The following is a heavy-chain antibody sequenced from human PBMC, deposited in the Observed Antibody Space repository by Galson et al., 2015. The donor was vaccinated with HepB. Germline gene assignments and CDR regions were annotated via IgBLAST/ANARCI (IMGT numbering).Heavy chain of an antibody. D-gene: IGHD1-1*01. Sequence: SVKVSCKASGGTFSSYAISWVRQAPGQGLEWMGGIIPIFGTANYAQKFQGRVTITADESTSTAYMELSSLRSEDTAVYYCARGRTGTTDYYYYYMDVWGKGTTVTVSS. V-gene: IGHV1-69*13. J-gene: IGHJ6*03. CDR2: IIPIFGTA. CDR1: GGTFSSYA. CDR3: ARGRTGTTDYYYYYMDV.